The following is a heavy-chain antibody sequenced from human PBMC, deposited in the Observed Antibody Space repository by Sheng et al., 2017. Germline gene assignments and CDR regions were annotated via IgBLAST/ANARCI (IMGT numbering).Heavy chain of an antibody. J-gene: IGHJ4*02. D-gene: IGHD1-7*01. CDR1: GGTFSSYT. CDR3: ARGNWNYLSDY. CDR2: IIPILGLA. V-gene: IGHV1-69*10. Sequence: QVQLVQSGAELKKPGSSVRVSCKASGGTFSSYTFSWVRQAPGQGLEWMGDIIPILGLANYAQKLQGRLTNTADKSTNTAYMELSSLTSEDTAVYYCARGNWNYLSDYWGQGTLVTVSS.